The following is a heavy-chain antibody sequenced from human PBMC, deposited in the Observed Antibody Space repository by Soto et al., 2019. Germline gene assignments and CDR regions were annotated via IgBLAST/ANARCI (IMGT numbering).Heavy chain of an antibody. Sequence: SETLSLTCTVSGDYINSYYWTWIRQPPGKGLEWIGYVYYTGTTHYNPSLEGRVTMSVDTSKNHFSLKLTSVTAADTAVYYCARAYSNYVSYWGQGTLVTV. CDR1: GDYINSYY. CDR3: ARAYSNYVSY. CDR2: VYYTGTT. D-gene: IGHD4-4*01. V-gene: IGHV4-59*01. J-gene: IGHJ4*02.